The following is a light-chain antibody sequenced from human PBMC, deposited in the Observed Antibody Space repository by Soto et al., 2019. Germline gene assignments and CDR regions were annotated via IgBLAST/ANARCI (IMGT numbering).Light chain of an antibody. CDR1: QSVSSSY. J-gene: IGKJ1*01. CDR3: QQYGSSGT. CDR2: GAS. Sequence: ELVLTQSPGTLSLSPGERATLSCRASQSVSSSYLAWYQQKPGQAPRLLIYGASSRATGIPDRFSCSGSGTDFTLTISRLEPEDFAVYYCQQYGSSGTFGQGTKVDIK. V-gene: IGKV3-20*01.